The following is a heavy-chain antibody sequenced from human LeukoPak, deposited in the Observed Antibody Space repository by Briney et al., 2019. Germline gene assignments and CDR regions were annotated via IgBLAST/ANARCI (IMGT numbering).Heavy chain of an antibody. J-gene: IGHJ3*02. CDR3: ARNASGSYYSDAFDI. V-gene: IGHV3-21*01. CDR2: ISSSSSYI. Sequence: GGSLRLSCAASGFTFSSYSMNWVRQAPGKGLEWVSSISSSSSYIYYADSVKGRFTISRDNAKNSLYLQMNSLRAEDTAVYYCARNASGSYYSDAFDIWGQGTMVTVSS. CDR1: GFTFSSYS. D-gene: IGHD3-10*01.